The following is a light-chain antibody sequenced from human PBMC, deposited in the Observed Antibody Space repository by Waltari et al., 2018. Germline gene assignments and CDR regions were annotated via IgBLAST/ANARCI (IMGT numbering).Light chain of an antibody. J-gene: IGKJ4*01. CDR2: DAS. CDR3: QQYYSAPLT. CDR1: QDIRYS. Sequence: DIQMTQSTSSLSASAGDRVTITCRASQDIRYSLAWYQQKPGRTPKLLLYDASKLESGVPSRFSGSGSGTDYTLTISSLQPEDFATYYCQQYYSAPLTFGGGTTVEIK. V-gene: IGKV1-NL1*01.